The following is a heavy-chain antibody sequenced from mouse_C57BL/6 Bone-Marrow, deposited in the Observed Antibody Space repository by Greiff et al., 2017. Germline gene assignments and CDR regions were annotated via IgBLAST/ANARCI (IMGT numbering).Heavy chain of an antibody. CDR3: ARELPYYAMDY. J-gene: IGHJ4*01. D-gene: IGHD1-1*01. CDR1: GYAFSSSW. CDR2: IYPGDGDT. Sequence: QVQLQQSGPELVKPGASVTISCKASGYAFSSSWTNWVKQRPGTGIEWIGRIYPGDGDTNYNGKFKGQATLTADKSSSTAYLQLSILTSVDSAVYFCARELPYYAMDYWGQGTSVTVSS. V-gene: IGHV1-82*01.